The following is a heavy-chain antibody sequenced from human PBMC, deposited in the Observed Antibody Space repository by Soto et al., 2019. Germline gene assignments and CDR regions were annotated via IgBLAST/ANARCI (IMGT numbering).Heavy chain of an antibody. CDR3: ARDGGNTNGIISKLYYYYGMDV. D-gene: IGHD1-7*01. Sequence: SVKVSCKASGGTFSSYAISWVRQAPGQGLEWMGGIIPIFGTANYAQKFQGRVTITADKSTSTAYMELSSLRSEDTAVYYCARDGGNTNGIISKLYYYYGMDVWGQGTTVTVSS. V-gene: IGHV1-69*06. J-gene: IGHJ6*02. CDR2: IIPIFGTA. CDR1: GGTFSSYA.